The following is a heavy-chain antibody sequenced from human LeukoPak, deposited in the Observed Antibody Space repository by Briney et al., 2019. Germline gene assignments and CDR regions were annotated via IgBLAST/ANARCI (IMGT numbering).Heavy chain of an antibody. J-gene: IGHJ5*02. CDR2: IWYDGSNK. V-gene: IGHV3-33*01. CDR3: ARETSYAALDP. CDR1: GFTFSSYG. D-gene: IGHD2-8*01. Sequence: GGSLRLSCAASGFTFSSYGMHWVRQAPGKGLEWVAVIWYDGSNKYYADSVKGRFTISRDNSKNTLYLQMNSLRAEDTAVYYCARETSYAALDPWGQGTLVTVSS.